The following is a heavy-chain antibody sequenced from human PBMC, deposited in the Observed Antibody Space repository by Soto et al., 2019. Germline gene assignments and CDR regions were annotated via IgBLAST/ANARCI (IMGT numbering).Heavy chain of an antibody. CDR2: ISGSGGST. D-gene: IGHD5-18*01. CDR1: GFTFSSYA. J-gene: IGHJ1*01. V-gene: IGHV3-23*01. CDR3: AKDRRTGMVEPEYFQH. Sequence: GGSLRLSCADSGFTFSSYAMSWVRQAPGMGLEWVSGISGSGGSTYYADSVKGRFTISRDNSKNTLYLQMNSLRAEDTAIYYCAKDRRTGMVEPEYFQHWGQGTLVTVSS.